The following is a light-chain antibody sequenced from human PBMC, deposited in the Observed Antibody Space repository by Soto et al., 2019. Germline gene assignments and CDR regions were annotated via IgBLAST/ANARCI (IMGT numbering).Light chain of an antibody. V-gene: IGKV1-17*01. CDR1: QGIRND. CDR3: QQYNNWPPGG. J-gene: IGKJ3*01. CDR2: VTS. Sequence: DIQMTQSPFSLSASVGDRVTITCRASQGIRNDLGWYQQKPGKAPKRLIDVTSSLQSGAPSRFSGSGSGTEFTLTISSLQPEDFATYYCQQYNNWPPGGFGPGTKVDIK.